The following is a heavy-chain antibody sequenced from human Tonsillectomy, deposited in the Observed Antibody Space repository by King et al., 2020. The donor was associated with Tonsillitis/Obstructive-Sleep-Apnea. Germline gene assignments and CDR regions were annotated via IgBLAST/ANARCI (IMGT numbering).Heavy chain of an antibody. CDR2: IDYSGST. D-gene: IGHD3-16*01. CDR1: GGSLSSGGYY. Sequence: VQLQESGPGLVKPSQTLSLTCTVSGGSLSSGGYYWSWVRQHPGKGLEWIGYIDYSGSTYYNPSLKSRLSITVVTSKNQFSLKLSSVTAADTAVYYCARVWGHDRGYFDLWGRGTLVTVAS. V-gene: IGHV4-31*03. J-gene: IGHJ2*01. CDR3: ARVWGHDRGYFDL.